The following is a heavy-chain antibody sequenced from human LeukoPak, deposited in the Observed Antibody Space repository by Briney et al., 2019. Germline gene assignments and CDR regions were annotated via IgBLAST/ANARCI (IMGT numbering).Heavy chain of an antibody. D-gene: IGHD2-15*01. CDR3: ARRYCSGGSCYGDWYYFDY. CDR1: GYTFTGYY. V-gene: IGHV1-2*02. J-gene: IGHJ4*02. Sequence: ASVKVSCKASGYTFTGYYMHWVRRAPGQGLEWMGWINPNSGGTNYAQKFQGRVTMTRDTSISTAYMELSRLSSDDTAVYYCARRYCSGGSCYGDWYYFDYWGQGTLVTVSS. CDR2: INPNSGGT.